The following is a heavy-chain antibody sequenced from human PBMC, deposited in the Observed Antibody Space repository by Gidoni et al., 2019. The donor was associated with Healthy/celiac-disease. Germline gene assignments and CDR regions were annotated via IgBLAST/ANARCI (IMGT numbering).Heavy chain of an antibody. D-gene: IGHD6-13*01. V-gene: IGHV1-2*04. Sequence: QVQLVQSGAEVKKPGASVKVSCKASGYTFTGYYMHWVRQAPGQGLEWMGWINPNSGGTNYAQKFQGWVTMTRDTSISTAYMELSRLRSDDTAVYYCARGDPPAGSSWYVFSDYWGQGTLVTVSS. CDR1: GYTFTGYY. CDR3: ARGDPPAGSSWYVFSDY. J-gene: IGHJ4*02. CDR2: INPNSGGT.